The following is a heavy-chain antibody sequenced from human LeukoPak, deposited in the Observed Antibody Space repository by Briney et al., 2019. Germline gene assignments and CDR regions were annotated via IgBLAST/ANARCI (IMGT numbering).Heavy chain of an antibody. CDR3: ARAKEWFRKIFDD. V-gene: IGHV3-53*01. Sequence: GGSLRLSCAVSGFTVRSNYMSWVRQAPGKGLEWISVIYSGGNTYYADSVKGRLTISRDNSKNMVYLQIYSLRAEDTAVYYCARAKEWFRKIFDDWGQGALVTVSS. J-gene: IGHJ4*02. CDR1: GFTVRSNY. D-gene: IGHD3-3*01. CDR2: IYSGGNT.